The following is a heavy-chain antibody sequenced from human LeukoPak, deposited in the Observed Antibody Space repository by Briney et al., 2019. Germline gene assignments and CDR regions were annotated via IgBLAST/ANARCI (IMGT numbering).Heavy chain of an antibody. J-gene: IGHJ4*02. V-gene: IGHV4-39*02. CDR2: IYYTGST. Sequence: SDTLSLTCTVSGGSVSSSMYYWGGIRQPPGKGLDGIGSIYYTGSTYYNPSLKRRATISVDTSKNHFSLKLTSVTAAATAVYYCARLPAARSYFDLRGQGTLVTVSS. D-gene: IGHD2-2*01. CDR3: ARLPAARSYFDL. CDR1: GGSVSSSMYY.